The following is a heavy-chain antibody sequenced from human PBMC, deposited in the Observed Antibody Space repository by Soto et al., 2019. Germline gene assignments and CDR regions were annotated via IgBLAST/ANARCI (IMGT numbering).Heavy chain of an antibody. Sequence: GASVKVSCKVSGYTLTELSMHWVRQAPGKGLEWMGCFDPEDGETIYAQKFQGRVTMTEDTSTDTAYMELSSLRSEDTAVYYCATVGYCSGGSCYSGYYYYGMDVWGQGTTVTVSS. V-gene: IGHV1-24*01. CDR2: FDPEDGET. CDR1: GYTLTELS. J-gene: IGHJ6*02. CDR3: ATVGYCSGGSCYSGYYYYGMDV. D-gene: IGHD2-15*01.